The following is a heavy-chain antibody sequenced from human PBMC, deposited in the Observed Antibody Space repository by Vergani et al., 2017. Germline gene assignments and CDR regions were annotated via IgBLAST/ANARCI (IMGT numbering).Heavy chain of an antibody. CDR3: AGDIDDFWSGYTKRYGMDV. V-gene: IGHV3-48*03. J-gene: IGHJ6*02. Sequence: EVQLVESGGGLVKPGGSLRLSCAASGFTFSSYEMNWVRQAPGKGLEWVSYISSSGSTIYYADSVKGRFTISRDNAKNSLYLQMNSLRAEDTAVYYCAGDIDDFWSGYTKRYGMDVWGQGTTVTVSS. D-gene: IGHD3-3*01. CDR1: GFTFSSYE. CDR2: ISSSGSTI.